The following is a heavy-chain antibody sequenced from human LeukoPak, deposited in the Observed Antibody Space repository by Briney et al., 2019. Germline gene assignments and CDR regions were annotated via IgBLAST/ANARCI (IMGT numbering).Heavy chain of an antibody. CDR1: GGSISSGGYY. J-gene: IGHJ4*02. CDR3: ARAYGDYGRPDY. D-gene: IGHD4-17*01. V-gene: IGHV4-31*03. Sequence: SETLSLTCTISGGSISSGGYYWSWIRQHRGKGLEWIGYIYYSGSTYYNPSLKSRVTISVDTSKSQFTLKLSSVTAADTAVYCGARAYGDYGRPDYWGQGTLVTVSS. CDR2: IYYSGST.